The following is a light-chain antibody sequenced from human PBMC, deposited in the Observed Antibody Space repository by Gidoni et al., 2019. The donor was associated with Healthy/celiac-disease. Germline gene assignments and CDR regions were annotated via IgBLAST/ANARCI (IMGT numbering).Light chain of an antibody. J-gene: IGKJ2*01. CDR3: QQYYSTPQT. Sequence: DIVMTQSPDSLAVSLGERATINCKPSQSVLYSSNNKNYLAWYQQKPGQPPKLLIYWASTRESGVPDRFSGSGSGTDFTLTISSLQAEDVAVYYCQQYYSTPQTFXXXTKLEIK. CDR2: WAS. CDR1: QSVLYSSNNKNY. V-gene: IGKV4-1*01.